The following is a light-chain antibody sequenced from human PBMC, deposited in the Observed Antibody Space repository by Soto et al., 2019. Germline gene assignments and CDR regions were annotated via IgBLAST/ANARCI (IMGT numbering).Light chain of an antibody. J-gene: IGKJ4*01. CDR2: GAS. CDR3: QQYNSLPLT. Sequence: ETVMTQSPATLSVSPGERATLSCRASQSVSSNLAWYQQKPGQAPRLLIYGASTRATGIPARFSGSGSGTDFTLTISSLQSEDLAVYSCQQYNSLPLTFGGGTKVEIK. V-gene: IGKV3-15*01. CDR1: QSVSSN.